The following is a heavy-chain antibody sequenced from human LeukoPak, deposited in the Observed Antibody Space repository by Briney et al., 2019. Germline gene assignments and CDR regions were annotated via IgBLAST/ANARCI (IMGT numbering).Heavy chain of an antibody. Sequence: PSETLSLTCTVSGGSISTTDRYWGWVRQPPGKGLEWIGSIYYSGTTYHNPSLKSRVTISVDTSKNQFSLKVSSVTAADTAVYYCAREDSGSYPKYYYYMDVWGKGTTVTVSS. D-gene: IGHD1-26*01. J-gene: IGHJ6*03. CDR3: AREDSGSYPKYYYYMDV. CDR1: GGSISTTDRY. CDR2: IYYSGTT. V-gene: IGHV4-39*07.